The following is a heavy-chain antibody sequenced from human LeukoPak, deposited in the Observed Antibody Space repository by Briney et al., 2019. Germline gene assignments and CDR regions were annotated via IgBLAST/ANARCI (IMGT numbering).Heavy chain of an antibody. Sequence: GPVKPSCKASGYTFTGYYMHWVRQAPGQGLEWMGWINPNSGGTNYAQKFQGRVTMTRDTSISTAYMELSRLRSDDTAVYYCARRSTYGENFDYWGQGTLVLVS. CDR3: ARRSTYGENFDY. D-gene: IGHD4-17*01. CDR2: INPNSGGT. CDR1: GYTFTGYY. V-gene: IGHV1-2*02. J-gene: IGHJ4*02.